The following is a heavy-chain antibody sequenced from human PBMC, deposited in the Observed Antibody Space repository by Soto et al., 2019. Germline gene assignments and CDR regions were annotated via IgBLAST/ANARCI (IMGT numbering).Heavy chain of an antibody. CDR2: ISGSGGST. CDR3: AKDRAAAATRFDYYGMDV. J-gene: IGHJ6*02. Sequence: GGSLRLSCAASGFTFSSYAMSWVRQAPGKGLEWVSAISGSGGSTYYADSVKGRFTISRDNSKNTLYLQMNSLRAEDTAVYYCAKDRAAAATRFDYYGMDVWGQGTTVTVSS. CDR1: GFTFSSYA. D-gene: IGHD6-13*01. V-gene: IGHV3-23*01.